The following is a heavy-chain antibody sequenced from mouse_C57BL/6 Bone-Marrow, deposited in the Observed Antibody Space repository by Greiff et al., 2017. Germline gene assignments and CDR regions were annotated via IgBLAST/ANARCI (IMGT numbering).Heavy chain of an antibody. J-gene: IGHJ1*03. V-gene: IGHV1-55*01. CDR2: FYPGSGSI. CDR1: GYTFPSSW. Sequence: QVQLQQLGAELVKPGASVKMSCKASGYTFPSSWRTWVKQRPGQGLEWIGDFYPGSGSINYNEKFKSKATLAVDTSTSAAYMQRSILASEDSAVYYGARDDDWYIDVGGTGTTVTVSS. CDR3: ARDDDWYIDV.